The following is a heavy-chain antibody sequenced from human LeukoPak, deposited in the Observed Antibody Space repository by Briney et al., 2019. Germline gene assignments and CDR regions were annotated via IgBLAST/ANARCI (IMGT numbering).Heavy chain of an antibody. V-gene: IGHV4-59*01. Sequence: SETLSLTCTVSGGSISIYYWSWIRQPPGKGLEWLGYIYNSGSTYYNPSLKSRVTISVDTSKNQFSLRLTSMTAADAAVYYCVRDRELTCWGQGTLVTVSS. CDR2: IYNSGST. D-gene: IGHD5-24*01. J-gene: IGHJ4*02. CDR1: GGSISIYY. CDR3: VRDRELTC.